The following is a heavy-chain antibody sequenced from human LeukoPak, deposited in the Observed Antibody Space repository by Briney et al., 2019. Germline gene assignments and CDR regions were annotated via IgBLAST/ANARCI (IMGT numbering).Heavy chain of an antibody. J-gene: IGHJ3*02. D-gene: IGHD6-13*01. Sequence: SVKVSCKASGGTFRSYAISWVRQAPGHGLEWMGRIIPIFGTANYAQKFQGRVTITTDESTSTAYMELSSLRSEDTAVYYCARGNSSSWYENDAFDIWGQGTMVTVSS. CDR3: ARGNSSSWYENDAFDI. V-gene: IGHV1-69*05. CDR2: IIPIFGTA. CDR1: GGTFRSYA.